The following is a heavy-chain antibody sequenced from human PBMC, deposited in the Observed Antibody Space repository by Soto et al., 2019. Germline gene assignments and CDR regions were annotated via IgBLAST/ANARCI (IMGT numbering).Heavy chain of an antibody. D-gene: IGHD2-15*01. CDR3: ARGTVVTHFDY. CDR1: GYTFTSYA. J-gene: IGHJ4*02. CDR2: INAGNGNT. V-gene: IGHV1-3*05. Sequence: QVQLVQSGAEEKKPGASVKVSCKASGYTFTSYAMHWVRQAPGQRLEWMGWINAGNGNTKYSQKFQGRVTXTXYTSASTAYMELSSLRSEDTAVYYCARGTVVTHFDYWGQGTLVTVSS.